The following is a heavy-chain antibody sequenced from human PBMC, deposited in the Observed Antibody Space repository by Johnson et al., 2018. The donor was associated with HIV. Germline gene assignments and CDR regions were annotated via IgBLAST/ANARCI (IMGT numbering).Heavy chain of an antibody. J-gene: IGHJ3*02. V-gene: IGHV3-66*01. CDR3: AREFGQASSYAFDI. Sequence: EVQLVESGGGVVQPGRSLRLSCAASGFTVSSNYMSWVRQAPGKGLEWVSVIYSGGSTYYADSVKGRFTISRDNAKNSLYLQMNSLRAEDTAVYYCAREFGQASSYAFDIWGQGTMVTVSS. D-gene: IGHD3/OR15-3a*01. CDR2: IYSGGST. CDR1: GFTVSSNY.